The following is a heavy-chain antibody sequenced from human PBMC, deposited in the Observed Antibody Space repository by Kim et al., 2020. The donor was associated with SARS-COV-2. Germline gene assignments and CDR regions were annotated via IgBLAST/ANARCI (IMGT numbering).Heavy chain of an antibody. J-gene: IGHJ4*02. V-gene: IGHV3-23*01. D-gene: IGHD3-22*01. Sequence: GGSLRLSCAASGFTFSSYAMSWVRQAPGKGLEWVSAISGSGGSTYYADSVKGRFTISRDNSKNTLYLQMNSLRAEDTAVYYCAHETSGYYYVPGWTDYWGQGTLVTVSS. CDR3: AHETSGYYYVPGWTDY. CDR2: ISGSGGST. CDR1: GFTFSSYA.